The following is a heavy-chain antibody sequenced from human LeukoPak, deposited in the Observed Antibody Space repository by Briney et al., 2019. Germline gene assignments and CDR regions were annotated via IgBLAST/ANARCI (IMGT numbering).Heavy chain of an antibody. V-gene: IGHV4-4*07. CDR2: IYTSGST. Sequence: PSETLSLTCTVSGGSISSYYWSWIRQPAGEGLEWIGRIYTSGSTNYNPSLKSRVTMSVDTSKNQFSLKLSSVTAADTAMYCCARVGGGSYGGRVFDYWGQGTLVSVSS. D-gene: IGHD2-21*01. CDR1: GGSISSYY. J-gene: IGHJ4*02. CDR3: ARVGGGSYGGRVFDY.